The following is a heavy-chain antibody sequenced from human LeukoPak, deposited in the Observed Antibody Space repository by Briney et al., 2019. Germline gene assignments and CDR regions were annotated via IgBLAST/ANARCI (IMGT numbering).Heavy chain of an antibody. V-gene: IGHV3-48*02. CDR1: GFTFRIYS. CDR2: ISSTSSII. J-gene: IGHJ3*02. CDR3: VRESSYAFNI. Sequence: GGSLRLSCAASGFTFRIYSLNWVRQAPGKGLEWVSYISSTSSIISYADSVKGRFTISRDNAKNSLYLQMNSLRDEDTAVYYCVRESSYAFNIWGQGTMVTVSS.